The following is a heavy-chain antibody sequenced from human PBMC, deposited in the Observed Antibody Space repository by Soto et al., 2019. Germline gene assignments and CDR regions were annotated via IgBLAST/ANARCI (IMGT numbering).Heavy chain of an antibody. Sequence: ASVKVSCKASGYTFTSYAMHWVRQAPGQRLEWMGWINAGNGNTKCSQEFQGRVTITRDTSASTAYMELSSLRSEDTAVYYCARDQSTYSSGWYGYTLFDYWGQGTLVTVSS. CDR2: INAGNGNT. V-gene: IGHV1-3*01. CDR1: GYTFTSYA. D-gene: IGHD6-19*01. CDR3: ARDQSTYSSGWYGYTLFDY. J-gene: IGHJ4*02.